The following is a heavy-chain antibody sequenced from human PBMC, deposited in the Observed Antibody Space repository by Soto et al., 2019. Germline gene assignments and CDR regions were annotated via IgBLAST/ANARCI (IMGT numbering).Heavy chain of an antibody. Sequence: QVQLVQSGAEVKKPGSSVKVSCKASGGTFSSYAISWVRQAPGQGLEWMGGINPIFGTANYAQKFQGRVTIPADESTSTAYMELSSLRSEDTAVYYCARIGSGHYGMDVWGQGTTVTVSS. CDR3: ARIGSGHYGMDV. V-gene: IGHV1-69*01. CDR2: INPIFGTA. CDR1: GGTFSSYA. D-gene: IGHD3-3*01. J-gene: IGHJ6*02.